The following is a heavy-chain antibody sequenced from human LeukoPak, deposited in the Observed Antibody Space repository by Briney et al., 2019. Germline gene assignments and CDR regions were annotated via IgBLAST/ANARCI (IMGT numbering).Heavy chain of an antibody. Sequence: PGRSLRLSCAASGFTFSSYAMHWVRQAPGKGLEWVAVISYDGSNKYYADSVKGRFTISRDNSKNTLYLQVNSLRAEDTAVYYCAKDHGGHLFDYWGQGTLVTVSS. CDR3: AKDHGGHLFDY. CDR1: GFTFSSYA. V-gene: IGHV3-30*04. J-gene: IGHJ4*02. D-gene: IGHD4-23*01. CDR2: ISYDGSNK.